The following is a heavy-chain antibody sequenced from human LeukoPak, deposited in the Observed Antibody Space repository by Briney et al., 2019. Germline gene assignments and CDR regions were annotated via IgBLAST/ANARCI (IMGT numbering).Heavy chain of an antibody. CDR2: IDISGGT. V-gene: IGHV4-4*07. J-gene: IGHJ4*02. CDR1: GGSISSYY. Sequence: PSETLSLTCTVSGGSISSYYWSWIRQPAGMGLEWIGRIDISGGTNYNPSLKSRVTMSVDTSKNQFSLKLNSVTAADTAVYYCARGGDFWSGYSIDYWGQGTLVTISS. CDR3: ARGGDFWSGYSIDY. D-gene: IGHD3-3*01.